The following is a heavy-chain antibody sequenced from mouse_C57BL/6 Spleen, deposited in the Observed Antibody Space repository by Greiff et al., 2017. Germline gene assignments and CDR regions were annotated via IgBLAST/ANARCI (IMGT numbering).Heavy chain of an antibody. CDR1: GFNIKDYY. Sequence: EVQLQQSGAELVRPGASVKLSCTASGFNIKDYYMHWVKQRPEQGLEWIGRIDPEDGDTEYAPKFQGKATMTADTSSNTAYLQLSSLTSEDTAVYYCTKWNYYGSRSGGYWGQGPTLTVSS. J-gene: IGHJ2*01. D-gene: IGHD1-1*01. CDR3: TKWNYYGSRSGGY. CDR2: IDPEDGDT. V-gene: IGHV14-1*01.